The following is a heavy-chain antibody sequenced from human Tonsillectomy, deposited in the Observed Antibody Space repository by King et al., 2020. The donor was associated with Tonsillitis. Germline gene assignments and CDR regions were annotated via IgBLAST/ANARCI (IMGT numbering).Heavy chain of an antibody. D-gene: IGHD4-23*01. CDR1: GGSISSGGYY. CDR2: IYYSGST. J-gene: IGHJ6*02. Sequence: QLQESGPGLVKPSQTLSLTCTVSGGSISSGGYYWSWIRQQPGKGLEGSGNIYYSGSTHYNPSLKSKVTISVDTSKNQFSQNLISVTAADTAVYYCAREGGKNDYYGVDVWGQGTTVTVSS. CDR3: AREGGKNDYYGVDV. V-gene: IGHV4-31*01.